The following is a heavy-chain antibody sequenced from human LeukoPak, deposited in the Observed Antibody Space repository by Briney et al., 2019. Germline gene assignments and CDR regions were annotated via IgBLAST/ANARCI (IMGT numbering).Heavy chain of an antibody. V-gene: IGHV3-48*03. CDR3: AMVYYYEGPLEY. Sequence: GGSLRLSCTASGFTFSSYEMNWVRQAPGKGLEWVSYISSGGTSMYYADSVKGRFTISRDNAKNSLYLQMNSLRAEDTAVYYCAMVYYYEGPLEYWGQGTLVTVSS. CDR1: GFTFSSYE. J-gene: IGHJ4*02. D-gene: IGHD3-22*01. CDR2: ISSGGTSM.